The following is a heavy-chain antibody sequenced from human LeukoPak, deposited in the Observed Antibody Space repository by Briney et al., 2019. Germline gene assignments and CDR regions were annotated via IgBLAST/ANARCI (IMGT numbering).Heavy chain of an antibody. CDR3: ARGLSSSSGWYYYYMDV. J-gene: IGHJ6*03. CDR2: ISYDGSNK. CDR1: GFTFSSYG. V-gene: IGHV3-30*03. Sequence: PGGSLRLSCAASGFTFSSYGMNWVRQAPGKGLEWVAVISYDGSNKYYADSVKGRFTISRDNSKNTLYLQMNSLRAEDTAVYYCARGLSSSSGWYYYYMDVWGKGTTVTVSS. D-gene: IGHD6-13*01.